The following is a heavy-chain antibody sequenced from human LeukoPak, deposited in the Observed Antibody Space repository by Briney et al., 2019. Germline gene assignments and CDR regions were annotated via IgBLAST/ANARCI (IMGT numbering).Heavy chain of an antibody. D-gene: IGHD3-22*01. CDR3: ARDYDYDSSGYSSD. CDR1: GFRFRLHS. Sequence: GGSLRLSCESSGFRFRLHSMTWVRQAAGKGLEWVSSESGGADNSYYADSVKGRFTVSRDYSKNTLYLQMNSLRAEDTAVHYCARDYDYDSSGYSSDWGQGTLVTVSS. CDR2: ESGGADNS. V-gene: IGHV3-23*01. J-gene: IGHJ4*02.